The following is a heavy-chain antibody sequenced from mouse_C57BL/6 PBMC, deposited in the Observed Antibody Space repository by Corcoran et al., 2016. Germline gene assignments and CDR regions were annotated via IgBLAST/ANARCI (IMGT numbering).Heavy chain of an antibody. D-gene: IGHD1-1*01. V-gene: IGHV9-3*01. J-gene: IGHJ1*03. CDR3: ARGGGSRYDWYFDV. CDR2: INTYSGVP. CDR1: GYTFTTYG. Sequence: QIQLVQSGPELKKPGETVKISCKASGYTFTTYGMSWVKQAPGKGLKWMGWINTYSGVPTYADDFKGRFAFSLETSASTAYLQINNLKNEDTATYICARGGGSRYDWYFDVWGTGTTVTVSS.